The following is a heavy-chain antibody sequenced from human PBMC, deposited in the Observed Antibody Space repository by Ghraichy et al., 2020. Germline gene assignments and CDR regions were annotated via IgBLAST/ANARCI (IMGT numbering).Heavy chain of an antibody. V-gene: IGHV1-58*01. Sequence: SVKVSCKASGFTFTSSAVQWVRQARGQRLEWIGWIVVGSGNTNYAQKFQERVTITRDMSTSTAYMELSSLRSEDTAVYYCAASPTRTYSSGWRRFDYWGQGTLVTVSS. J-gene: IGHJ4*02. D-gene: IGHD6-19*01. CDR2: IVVGSGNT. CDR1: GFTFTSSA. CDR3: AASPTRTYSSGWRRFDY.